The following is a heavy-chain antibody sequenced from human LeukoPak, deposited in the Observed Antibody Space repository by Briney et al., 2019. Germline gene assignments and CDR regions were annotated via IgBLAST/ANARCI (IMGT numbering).Heavy chain of an antibody. D-gene: IGHD6-13*01. CDR1: GFTFSSYW. Sequence: LRLSCAASGFTFSSYWMSWIRQPPGKGLEWIGYIYHSGSTYYNPSLKSRVTISVDRSKNQFSLRLSSVTAADTAVYYCARETIASAFDYWGQGTPVTVSS. CDR3: ARETIASAFDY. J-gene: IGHJ4*02. V-gene: IGHV4-30-2*01. CDR2: IYHSGST.